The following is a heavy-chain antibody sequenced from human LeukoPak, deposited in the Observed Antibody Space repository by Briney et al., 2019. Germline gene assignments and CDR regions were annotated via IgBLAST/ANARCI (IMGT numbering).Heavy chain of an antibody. Sequence: ASVKVSCKASGYTFTSYGICWVRQARGQGLEWMGWISAYNGNTNYAQKHQDKVPMLTDTSTSTAYKELKSLRSDHTVVYYCAIYSGGYSYGEFDYWGQGTLVTVSS. CDR3: AIYSGGYSYGEFDY. CDR1: GYTFTSYG. D-gene: IGHD5-18*01. CDR2: ISAYNGNT. J-gene: IGHJ4*02. V-gene: IGHV1-18*01.